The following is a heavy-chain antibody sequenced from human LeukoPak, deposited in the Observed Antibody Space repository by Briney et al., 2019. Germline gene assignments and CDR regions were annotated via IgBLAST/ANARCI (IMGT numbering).Heavy chain of an antibody. V-gene: IGHV1-69*13. Sequence: ASVKVSCKASGGTFSSYAISWVRQAPGQGLEWMGGIIPIFGTANYAQKFQGRVTITADESTSTAYMELSSLRSEDTAVYYCARELSIAARQGAFDIWGQGTMVTVSS. J-gene: IGHJ3*02. CDR3: ARELSIAARQGAFDI. CDR2: IIPIFGTA. CDR1: GGTFSSYA. D-gene: IGHD6-6*01.